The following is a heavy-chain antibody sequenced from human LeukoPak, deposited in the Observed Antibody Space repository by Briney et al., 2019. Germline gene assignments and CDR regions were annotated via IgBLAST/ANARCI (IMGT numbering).Heavy chain of an antibody. Sequence: ASVKVSCKASGYTFTSYGISWVRQAPGQGLEWMGWISANNGNTNYAQKLQGRVTMTTDTSTGTAYMELRSLRSGYTAVYYCASSNAGYFDYWGQGTLVTVSS. CDR3: ASSNAGYFDY. D-gene: IGHD4-11*01. CDR1: GYTFTSYG. CDR2: ISANNGNT. J-gene: IGHJ4*02. V-gene: IGHV1-18*01.